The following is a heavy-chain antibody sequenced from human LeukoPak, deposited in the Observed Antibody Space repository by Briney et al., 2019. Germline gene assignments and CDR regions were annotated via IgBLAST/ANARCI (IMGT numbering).Heavy chain of an antibody. J-gene: IGHJ4*02. D-gene: IGHD6-13*01. CDR1: GFIFSDYY. CDR2: ISGSGSDT. V-gene: IGHV3-11*06. CDR3: ARVRSIAAAGTPDY. Sequence: GGSLRLSCAASGFIFSDYYMTWIRQAPGKGLEWLSYISGSGSDTNYADSVKGRFTTSRDNAKNSLYLQMNSLRAEDTAVYYCARVRSIAAAGTPDYWGQGTLVTVSS.